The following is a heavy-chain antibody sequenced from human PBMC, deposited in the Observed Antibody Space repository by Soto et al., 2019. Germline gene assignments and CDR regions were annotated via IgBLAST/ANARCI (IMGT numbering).Heavy chain of an antibody. V-gene: IGHV3-64*01. Sequence: GGSLRLSCAASGFTFSSYAMHWVRQAPGKGLEYVSAISSNGGSTYYANSVKGRFTISRDNSKNTLYLQMGSLRAEDMAVYYCARSKLRYVSLGWFDPWGQGTLVTVS. CDR2: ISSNGGST. D-gene: IGHD3-9*01. CDR3: ARSKLRYVSLGWFDP. J-gene: IGHJ5*02. CDR1: GFTFSSYA.